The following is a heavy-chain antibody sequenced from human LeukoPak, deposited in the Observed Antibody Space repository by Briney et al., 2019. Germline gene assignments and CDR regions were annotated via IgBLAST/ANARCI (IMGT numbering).Heavy chain of an antibody. D-gene: IGHD3-3*01. J-gene: IGHJ6*02. CDR1: EFTFSNYW. CDR2: IKQDGSEK. CDR3: ARRGLRSRSGKPYYGSDV. V-gene: IGHV3-7*01. Sequence: GGSLRLSCAASEFTFSNYWMSWVRQAPGKGLDWVANIKQDGSEKQYVESVKGRFTISRDNAKNSLYLQMNSLRAEDTAVYYCARRGLRSRSGKPYYGSDVWGQGTTVTVSS.